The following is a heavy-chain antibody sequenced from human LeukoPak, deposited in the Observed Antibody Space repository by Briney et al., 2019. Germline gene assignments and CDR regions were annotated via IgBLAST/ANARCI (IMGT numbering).Heavy chain of an antibody. CDR1: GFTFSSYS. Sequence: GGSLRLSCAASGFTFSSYSMNWVRQAPGKGRGWVSSIISISSYIYSADSVKGRFTISRDNAKNSLYLQMNSLRAEDTAVYYCARGIAVAGTDHDYWGQGTLVTVSS. V-gene: IGHV3-21*04. D-gene: IGHD6-19*01. CDR3: ARGIAVAGTDHDY. J-gene: IGHJ4*02. CDR2: IISISSYI.